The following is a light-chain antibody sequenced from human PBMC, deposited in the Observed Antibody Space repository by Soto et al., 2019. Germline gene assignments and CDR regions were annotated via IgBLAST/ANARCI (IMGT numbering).Light chain of an antibody. Sequence: QSGLTKPASESVSPGQSITNSCIGTSTDIGTYNYVAWYQQHPAKTPKLIIYHDRYQPSRASNRFSGSKSANTASLTIAGFHVEDVADYYFSSNTTAGTYVFAPGPKVTFL. CDR2: HDR. CDR3: SSNTTAGTYV. CDR1: STDIGTYNY. V-gene: IGLV2-14*01. J-gene: IGLJ1*01.